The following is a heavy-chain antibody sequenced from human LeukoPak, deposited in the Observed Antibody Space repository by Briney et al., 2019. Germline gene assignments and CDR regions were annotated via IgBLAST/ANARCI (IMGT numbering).Heavy chain of an antibody. Sequence: GGSLRLSCAASGFTFSDYYMSWIRQAPGKGLEWVSSISSSSSYIYYADSVKGRFTIFRDNAKNSLYLQMNSLRAEDTAVYYCARDFIEYCSGGSCSALDYWGQGTLVTVSS. CDR1: GFTFSDYY. D-gene: IGHD2-15*01. CDR2: ISSSSSYI. CDR3: ARDFIEYCSGGSCSALDY. J-gene: IGHJ4*02. V-gene: IGHV3-11*06.